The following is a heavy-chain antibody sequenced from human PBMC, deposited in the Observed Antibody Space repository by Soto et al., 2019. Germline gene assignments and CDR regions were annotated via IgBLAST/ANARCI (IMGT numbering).Heavy chain of an antibody. CDR2: IWYDGSNK. D-gene: IGHD6-6*01. V-gene: IGHV3-33*01. J-gene: IGHJ4*02. Sequence: VGSLRLSCAASGFTFSSYGMHWVRQAPGKGLEWVAVIWYDGSNKYYADSVKGRFTISRDNSKNTLYLQMNSLRAEDTAVYYCARDIWSSSPYFDYWGQGTLVTVSS. CDR3: ARDIWSSSPYFDY. CDR1: GFTFSSYG.